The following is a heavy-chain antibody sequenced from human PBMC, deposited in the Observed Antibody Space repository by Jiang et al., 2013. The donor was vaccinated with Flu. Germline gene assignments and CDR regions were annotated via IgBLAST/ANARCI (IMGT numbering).Heavy chain of an antibody. CDR1: GYTFTSYA. D-gene: IGHD2-8*01. CDR3: ARDGDIVLMVYARRFGMDV. Sequence: GAEVKKPGASVKVSCKASGYTFTSYAMHWVRQAPGQRLEWMGWINAGNGNTKYSQKFQGRVTITRDTSASTAYMELSSLRSEDTAVYYCARDGDIVLMVYARRFGMDVWGQGTTVTVSS. V-gene: IGHV1-3*01. J-gene: IGHJ6*02. CDR2: INAGNGNT.